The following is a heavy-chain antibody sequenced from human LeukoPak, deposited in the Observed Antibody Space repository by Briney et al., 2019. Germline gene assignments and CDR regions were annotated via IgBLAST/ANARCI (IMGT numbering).Heavy chain of an antibody. Sequence: PGGSLRLSCAASGFTFSSYAMSWVRQAPGKGLEWVPAISGSGGSTYYADSVKRRFTISRDNSKNTLYLQMNSLRAEDTDVYYCAKSIAVAGNYWGQGTLVTVSS. J-gene: IGHJ4*02. CDR2: ISGSGGST. D-gene: IGHD6-19*01. CDR1: GFTFSSYA. V-gene: IGHV3-23*01. CDR3: AKSIAVAGNY.